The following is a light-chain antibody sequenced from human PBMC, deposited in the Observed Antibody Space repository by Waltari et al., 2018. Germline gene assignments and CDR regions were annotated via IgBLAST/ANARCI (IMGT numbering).Light chain of an antibody. J-gene: IGKJ1*01. CDR2: KAS. CDR1: QIISSW. Sequence: IQLTQSPSTLSASVGDRVTITCRASQIISSWLAWYQQKPGKAPKLLIFKASDLQSGVPSRFSGSGSGTEFTLTISSLQPDDFATYYCQHYNSYPWTFGQGTKVEIK. CDR3: QHYNSYPWT. V-gene: IGKV1-5*03.